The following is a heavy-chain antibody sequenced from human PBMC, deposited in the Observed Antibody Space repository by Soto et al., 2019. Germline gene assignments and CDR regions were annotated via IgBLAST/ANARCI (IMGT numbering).Heavy chain of an antibody. Sequence: GASVKVSCKASGYTFTSYWISWVRQMPGKGLEWMGRIDPSDSYTNYSPSFQGHVTISADKSISTAYLQWSSLKASDTAMYYCARSQSPPPYGMDVWGQGTTVTVSS. CDR2: IDPSDSYT. V-gene: IGHV5-10-1*01. J-gene: IGHJ6*02. CDR3: ARSQSPPPYGMDV. CDR1: GYTFTSYW.